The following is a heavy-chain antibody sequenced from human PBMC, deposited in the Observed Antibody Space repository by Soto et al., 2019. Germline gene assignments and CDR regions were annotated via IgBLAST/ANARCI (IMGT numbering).Heavy chain of an antibody. CDR2: IWYDGSNK. CDR1: GFTFSGFG. V-gene: IGHV3-33*01. Sequence: PGGSLRLSCAASGFTFSGFGMHWVRQAPGKGLEWVAVIWYDGSNKYYGDSVKGRFTISRDDSKNTLYLQMNSLSVEDTAVYDCARDAYYGSGSYAYWGQRTLVTVAS. D-gene: IGHD3-10*01. CDR3: ARDAYYGSGSYAY. J-gene: IGHJ4*02.